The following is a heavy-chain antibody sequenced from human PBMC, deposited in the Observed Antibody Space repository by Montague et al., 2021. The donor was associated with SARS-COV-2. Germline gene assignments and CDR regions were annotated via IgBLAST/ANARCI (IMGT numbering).Heavy chain of an antibody. Sequence: ETLSLTCTVSGGSISSSSYYRGWIRQPPGEGLEWIGSIYYSGSTXYNPSLKSRVTISVDTSKNQFSLKLSSVTAADTAVYYCARHASYDYSKDLYYYYYYGMDVWGQGTTVTVSS. D-gene: IGHD4-11*01. CDR3: ARHASYDYSKDLYYYYYYGMDV. J-gene: IGHJ6*02. CDR2: IYYSGST. CDR1: GGSISSSSYY. V-gene: IGHV4-39*01.